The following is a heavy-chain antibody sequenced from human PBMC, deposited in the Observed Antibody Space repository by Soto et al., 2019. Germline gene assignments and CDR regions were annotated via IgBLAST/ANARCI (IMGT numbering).Heavy chain of an antibody. CDR2: IRNKANSYAT. J-gene: IGHJ4*02. CDR1: GFTFSGSS. CDR3: TSHSPEDMIRT. D-gene: IGHD2-15*01. V-gene: IGHV3-73*02. Sequence: EVQLVESGGGLVQPGGSLKLSCAASGFTFSGSSVHWVRQASGKGLEWVGRIRNKANSYATAYAASVRGRFTISRDDSKNTAFLQMNSLNTEDTAVYYCTSHSPEDMIRTWGQGTLVTVSS.